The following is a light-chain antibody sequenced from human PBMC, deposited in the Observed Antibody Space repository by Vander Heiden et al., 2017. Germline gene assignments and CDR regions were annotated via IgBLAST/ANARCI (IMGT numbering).Light chain of an antibody. Sequence: DIQMTQSPSSLPASAGDRVTITCRASQNILIYLAWYQQKPGRAPQVLISDVSTLQSGVPSRFSGSGYGTEFNLTISSLQPGDFATYYCQQYYANSGTFGQGTKVDIK. CDR3: QQYYANSGT. J-gene: IGKJ1*01. CDR1: QNILIY. V-gene: IGKV1-5*01. CDR2: DVS.